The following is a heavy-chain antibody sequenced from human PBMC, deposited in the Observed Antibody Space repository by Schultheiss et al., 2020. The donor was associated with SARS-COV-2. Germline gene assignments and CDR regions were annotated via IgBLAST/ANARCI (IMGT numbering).Heavy chain of an antibody. V-gene: IGHV4-59*12. CDR2: IYYSGST. J-gene: IGHJ6*02. CDR1: GGSFSGYY. Sequence: SETLSLTCAVYGGSFSGYYWSWIRQPPGKGLEWIGYIYYSGSTNYNPSLKSRVTISVDTSKNQFSLKLSSVTAADTAVYYCARDMDVWGQGTTVTVSS. CDR3: ARDMDV.